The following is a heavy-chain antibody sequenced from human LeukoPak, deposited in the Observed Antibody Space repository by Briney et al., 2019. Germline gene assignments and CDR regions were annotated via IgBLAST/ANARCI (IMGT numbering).Heavy chain of an antibody. V-gene: IGHV3-30*18. D-gene: IGHD3-22*01. CDR3: AKDRSSSGDYYFDY. Sequence: GRSLRLSCAASGFTFSSYGMHWVRQAPGKGLEWVAVISYDGSDKYYADSVKGRFTISRDNSKNTLYLQMNSLRAEGTAVYYCAKDRSSSGDYYFDYWGQGTLVTVSS. J-gene: IGHJ4*02. CDR1: GFTFSSYG. CDR2: ISYDGSDK.